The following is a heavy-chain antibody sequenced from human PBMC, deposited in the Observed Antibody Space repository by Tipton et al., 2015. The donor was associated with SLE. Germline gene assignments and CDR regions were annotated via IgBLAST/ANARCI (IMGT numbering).Heavy chain of an antibody. Sequence: TLSLTCAVYGGSFSGYYWSWIRQPPGKGLEWIGEINHSGSTNYSPSLRSRVTISVDTPKNQFSLKLSSVTAADTAVYYCSKAVAGTGYFDLWGRGTLVTVSS. CDR3: SKAVAGTGYFDL. CDR2: INHSGST. D-gene: IGHD6-19*01. V-gene: IGHV4-34*01. J-gene: IGHJ2*01. CDR1: GGSFSGYY.